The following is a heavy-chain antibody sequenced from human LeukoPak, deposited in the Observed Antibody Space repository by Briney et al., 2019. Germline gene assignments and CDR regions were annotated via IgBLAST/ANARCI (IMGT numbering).Heavy chain of an antibody. Sequence: ASVKVSCKASGYTFTSYGISWVRQAPGQGLERMGWISAYNGNTNYAQKLQGRVTMTTDTSTCTAYMELRSLRSDDTAVYYCARVAPKYGSGSYFDYWGQGTLVTVSS. CDR1: GYTFTSYG. CDR2: ISAYNGNT. CDR3: ARVAPKYGSGSYFDY. J-gene: IGHJ4*02. V-gene: IGHV1-18*01. D-gene: IGHD3-10*01.